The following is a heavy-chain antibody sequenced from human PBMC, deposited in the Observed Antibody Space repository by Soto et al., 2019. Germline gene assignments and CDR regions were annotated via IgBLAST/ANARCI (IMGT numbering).Heavy chain of an antibody. CDR2: ISYDGSNK. CDR3: AKDRVGYYYFGMAV. D-gene: IGHD1-26*01. CDR1: GFTFSSYG. V-gene: IGHV3-30*18. J-gene: IGHJ6*02. Sequence: QVQLVESGGGVVQPGRSLRLSCAASGFTFSSYGMHWVRQATGKGLEWVAVISYDGSNKYYADSVKGRFTISRDNSKNTRYLQINSLRAEDTAVYYCAKDRVGYYYFGMAVWGQGTTVTVSS.